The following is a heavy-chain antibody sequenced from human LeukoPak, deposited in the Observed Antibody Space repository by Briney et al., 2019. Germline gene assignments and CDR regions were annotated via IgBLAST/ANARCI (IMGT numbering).Heavy chain of an antibody. CDR1: GGTFSSYA. CDR3: AGDTVRGVI. V-gene: IGHV1-69*13. J-gene: IGHJ4*02. D-gene: IGHD3-10*01. Sequence: SVKVSCKASGGTFSSYAISWVRQPPGQGLEWVGGIIPIFGTANYAHKFQGRVTITADESTSTAYMELSSLRSEDTAVYYCAGDTVRGVIWGKGTLVTVSS. CDR2: IIPIFGTA.